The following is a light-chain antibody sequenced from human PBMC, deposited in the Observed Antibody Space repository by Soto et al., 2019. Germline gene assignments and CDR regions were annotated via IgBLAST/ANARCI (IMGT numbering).Light chain of an antibody. J-gene: IGKJ4*01. CDR2: AAS. V-gene: IGKV1-39*01. CDR3: QQSYSTPRT. CDR1: QSIGSS. Sequence: DIQMTQSPSSLSASVGDRVTITCRASQSIGSSLDWYQQKPGKAPKLLIYAASSLQSGVPSRFSGSGSGTDFTLTISSLQPEDFATYYCQQSYSTPRTFGGGTKVEIK.